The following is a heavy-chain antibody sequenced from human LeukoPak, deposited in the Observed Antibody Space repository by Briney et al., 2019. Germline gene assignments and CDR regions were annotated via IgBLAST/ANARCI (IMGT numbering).Heavy chain of an antibody. Sequence: GGSLRLSCAASGFTFSSYAMHWVRQAPGKGLEWVAVISYDGSNKYYADSVKGRFTISRDNSRNTLYLQMNSLRAEDTAVYYCVKDQGSRDAYKYYFDYWGQGTLVTVSS. J-gene: IGHJ4*02. V-gene: IGHV3-30*04. CDR3: VKDQGSRDAYKYYFDY. CDR2: ISYDGSNK. CDR1: GFTFSSYA. D-gene: IGHD5-24*01.